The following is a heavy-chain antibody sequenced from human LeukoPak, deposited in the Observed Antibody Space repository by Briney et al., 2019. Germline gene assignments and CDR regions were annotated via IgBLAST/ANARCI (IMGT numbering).Heavy chain of an antibody. J-gene: IGHJ1*01. Sequence: PGGSLRLSCASSGFTFSSYAMSWVRQAPGKGLEWVSSITGSGGNTYYADSVKGRFTISRDNSKNTLYVQMHSLRVEDTAVYYCATGMDNYDSSGYYSYFQHWGQGSLVTVSS. CDR1: GFTFSSYA. D-gene: IGHD3-22*01. CDR3: ATGMDNYDSSGYYSYFQH. CDR2: ITGSGGNT. V-gene: IGHV3-23*01.